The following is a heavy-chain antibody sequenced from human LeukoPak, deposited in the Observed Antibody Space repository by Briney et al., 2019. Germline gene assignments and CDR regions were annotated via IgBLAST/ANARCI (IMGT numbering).Heavy chain of an antibody. Sequence: PSETLSLTCTVSGYSISTGYYWDWIRQPPGKGLEWIGTFYHGGSTYYNPSLKSRVTISVDTSKNQFSLKLSSVTAADTAVYYCARILYYYDSSGYRHDAFDIWGQGTMVTVSS. CDR3: ARILYYYDSSGYRHDAFDI. CDR2: FYHGGST. CDR1: GYSISTGYY. V-gene: IGHV4-38-2*02. D-gene: IGHD3-22*01. J-gene: IGHJ3*02.